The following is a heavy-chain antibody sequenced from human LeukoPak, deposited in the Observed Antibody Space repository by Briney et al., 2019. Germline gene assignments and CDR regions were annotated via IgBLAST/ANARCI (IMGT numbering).Heavy chain of an antibody. CDR2: IKSKTNGGKT. D-gene: IGHD3-9*01. CDR3: TTVDWGSFGL. V-gene: IGHV3-15*01. J-gene: IGHJ2*01. CDR1: GFTFSNVW. Sequence: SGGSLRLSCAASGFTFSNVWMSWVRQAPGKGMEWVGRIKSKTNGGKTDYAAPVKGRFTNSRDDSKCTLYLKMSSLKTEESAVDCCTTVDWGSFGLWGGGTLVTVS.